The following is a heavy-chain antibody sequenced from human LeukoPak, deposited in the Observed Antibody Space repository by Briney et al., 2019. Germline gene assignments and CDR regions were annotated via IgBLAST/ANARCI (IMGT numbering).Heavy chain of an antibody. V-gene: IGHV4-59*08. Sequence: PSETLSLTCTVSGGSISSYYWSWIRQPPGKGLEWIGYIYCSGSPNYKPSLKSRMTIPLDTSKNQFSLKLSSVTAADTAVYYCAIAVAGTTLDYWGQGTLVTVSS. CDR1: GGSISSYY. D-gene: IGHD6-19*01. CDR2: IYCSGSP. J-gene: IGHJ4*02. CDR3: AIAVAGTTLDY.